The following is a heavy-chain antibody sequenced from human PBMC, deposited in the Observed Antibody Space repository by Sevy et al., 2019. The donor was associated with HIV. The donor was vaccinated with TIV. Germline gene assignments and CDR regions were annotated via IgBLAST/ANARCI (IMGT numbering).Heavy chain of an antibody. CDR1: GFTFIDAW. V-gene: IGHV3-15*01. D-gene: IGHD3-22*01. CDR3: WDTNDSGTWDH. CDR2: IKSNADGGTT. Sequence: GGSLRLSCAASGFTFIDAWMHWVRQAPGKGLEWIGRIKSNADGGTTDYATPVKGRFSISRDDSQNTVFLQINSLQVDDTAVYYCWDTNDSGTWDHWGQGTLVTVSS. J-gene: IGHJ4*02.